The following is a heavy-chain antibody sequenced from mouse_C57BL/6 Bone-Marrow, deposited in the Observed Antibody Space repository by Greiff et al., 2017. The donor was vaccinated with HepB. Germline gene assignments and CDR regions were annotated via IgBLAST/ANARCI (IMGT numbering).Heavy chain of an antibody. J-gene: IGHJ4*01. CDR1: GFNIKDDY. V-gene: IGHV14-4*01. Sequence: VQLQQSGAELVRPGASVKLSCTASGFNIKDDYMHWVKQRPEQGLEWIGWIDPENGDTEYASKFQGKATITADTSSNTAYLQRSSLTSEDTAVYYCTTDYDYPFYAMDYWGQGTSVTVSS. D-gene: IGHD2-4*01. CDR2: IDPENGDT. CDR3: TTDYDYPFYAMDY.